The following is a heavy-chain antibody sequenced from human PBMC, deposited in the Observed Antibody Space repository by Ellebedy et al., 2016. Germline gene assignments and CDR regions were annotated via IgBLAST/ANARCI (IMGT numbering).Heavy chain of an antibody. D-gene: IGHD2-15*01. Sequence: SVKVSCXASGGTFSSYAISWVRQAPGQGLEWMGGIIPIFGTANYAQKFQGRVTITADESTSTAYMELSSLRSEDTAVYYCARDRSFGSSLAPYCGGGSCYFMTNAFDIWGQGTMVTVSS. J-gene: IGHJ3*02. V-gene: IGHV1-69*13. CDR2: IIPIFGTA. CDR1: GGTFSSYA. CDR3: ARDRSFGSSLAPYCGGGSCYFMTNAFDI.